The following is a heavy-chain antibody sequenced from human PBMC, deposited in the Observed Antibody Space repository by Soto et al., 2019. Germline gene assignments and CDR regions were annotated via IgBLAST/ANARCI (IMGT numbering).Heavy chain of an antibody. V-gene: IGHV3-33*01. CDR3: ARDNYYDSSGYFDY. CDR2: IWYDGSNK. CDR1: GFTFSSYG. Sequence: GGSLRLSCAASGFTFSSYGMHWVRQAPGKGLEWVAVIWYDGSNKYYADSVKGRFTISRDNSKNTLYLQMNSLRAEDTAVYYCARDNYYDSSGYFDYWGQGTLVTVSS. D-gene: IGHD3-22*01. J-gene: IGHJ4*02.